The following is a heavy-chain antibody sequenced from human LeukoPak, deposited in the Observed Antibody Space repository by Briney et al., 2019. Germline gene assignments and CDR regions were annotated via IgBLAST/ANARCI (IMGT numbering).Heavy chain of an antibody. D-gene: IGHD1-26*01. CDR3: ARASGSYFFDY. CDR2: MDYSESS. V-gene: IGHV4-39*07. CDR1: GGSIRSSSYY. J-gene: IGHJ4*02. Sequence: SETLSLTCTVSGGSIRSSSYYRAWIRQPPGKGLEWIGSMDYSESSDYNPSLKSRLTISVDRSKNQFSLKLSSVTAADTAVYYCARASGSYFFDYWGQGTLVTVSS.